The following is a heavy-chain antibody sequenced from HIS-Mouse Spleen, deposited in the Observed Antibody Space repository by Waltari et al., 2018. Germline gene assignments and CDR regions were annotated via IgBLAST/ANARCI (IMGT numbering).Heavy chain of an antibody. J-gene: IGHJ4*02. Sequence: QVQLVQSGAEVKKPGSSVKVSCKASGGTFSSYAISWVPQAPGQGLEWMGGIIPIFGTANYAQKFQGRVTITADESTSTAYMELSSLRSEDTAVYYCARVYYDILTGYLYYFDYWGQGTLVTVSS. CDR3: ARVYYDILTGYLYYFDY. CDR1: GGTFSSYA. V-gene: IGHV1-69*01. CDR2: IIPIFGTA. D-gene: IGHD3-9*01.